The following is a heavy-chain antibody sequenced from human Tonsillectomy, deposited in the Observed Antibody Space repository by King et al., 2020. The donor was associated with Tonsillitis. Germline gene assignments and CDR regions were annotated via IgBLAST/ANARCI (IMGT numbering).Heavy chain of an antibody. V-gene: IGHV1-2*04. Sequence: VQLVQSGAEVKKPGASVKVSCKASGYTFTGYYMHWVRQAPGQGLEWMGWINPNSGGTNYAQKFQGWVTMTRDTSISTAYMELSRLRSDDTAVYYCAREDYGDYAMFDYWGQGTLVTVSS. CDR1: GYTFTGYY. D-gene: IGHD4-17*01. CDR3: AREDYGDYAMFDY. CDR2: INPNSGGT. J-gene: IGHJ4*02.